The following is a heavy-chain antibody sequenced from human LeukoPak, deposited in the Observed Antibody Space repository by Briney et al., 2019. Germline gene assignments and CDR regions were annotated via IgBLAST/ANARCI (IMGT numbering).Heavy chain of an antibody. D-gene: IGHD5-12*01. CDR3: ARDGNSGYLRIEFPY. V-gene: IGHV1-46*01. Sequence: GASVKVSCKASGYTFTSYYMHWVRQAPGQGLEWMGIINPSGGSTSYAQKFQGRVTMTRDTSTSTVYMELSSLRSEDTAVYYCARDGNSGYLRIEFPYWGQGTLVTVSS. CDR2: INPSGGST. CDR1: GYTFTSYY. J-gene: IGHJ4*02.